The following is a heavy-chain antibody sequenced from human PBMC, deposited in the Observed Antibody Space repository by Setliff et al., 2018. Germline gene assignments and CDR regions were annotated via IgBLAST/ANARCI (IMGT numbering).Heavy chain of an antibody. D-gene: IGHD3-3*01. CDR2: IYYSGST. CDR1: GGSISSSSYY. CDR3: ARRATYYNFWSGYYDY. V-gene: IGHV4-39*07. Sequence: PSETLSLTCTVSGGSISSSSYYWGWIRQPPGKGLEWIGSIYYSGSTYYNPSLKSRVTISVDTSKNQFSLKLSSVTAAGTAVYYCARRATYYNFWSGYYDYWGQGTLVTVSS. J-gene: IGHJ4*02.